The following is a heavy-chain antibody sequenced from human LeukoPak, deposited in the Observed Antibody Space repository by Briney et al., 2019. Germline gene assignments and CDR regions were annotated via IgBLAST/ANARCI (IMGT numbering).Heavy chain of an antibody. CDR3: AKDANSGYDSYYYYVDV. V-gene: IGHV3-43D*03. Sequence: PGGSLRLSCAASGFTFDDYAMHWVRQAPGKGLEWVSLISWDGGSTYYADSVKGRFTISRDNSKNSLYLQMNSLRAEDTALYYCAKDANSGYDSYYYYVDVWGKGTTVTVSS. CDR2: ISWDGGST. D-gene: IGHD5-12*01. CDR1: GFTFDDYA. J-gene: IGHJ6*03.